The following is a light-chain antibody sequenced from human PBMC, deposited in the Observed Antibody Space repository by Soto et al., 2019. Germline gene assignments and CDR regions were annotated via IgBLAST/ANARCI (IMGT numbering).Light chain of an antibody. Sequence: QSVLTQPPSASGTPGQWVTISCSGSSSNIGSNYVYWYQQLPGTAPKLLIYRNNQRPSGVPDRFSGSKSGTSASLAISGLRSEDEADYYCAAWDDSLSGFLFGGGTKLTV. CDR3: AAWDDSLSGFL. CDR1: SSNIGSNY. V-gene: IGLV1-47*01. CDR2: RNN. J-gene: IGLJ2*01.